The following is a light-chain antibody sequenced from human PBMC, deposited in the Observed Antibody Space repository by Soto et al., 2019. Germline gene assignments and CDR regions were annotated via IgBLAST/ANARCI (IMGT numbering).Light chain of an antibody. J-gene: IGKJ4*01. CDR2: DAS. V-gene: IGKV3-20*01. Sequence: ILLTQSPGTLSLSPGESATLSCRASHSVGRNYLAWFQHKPDQAPRLLIYDASNRATGVPDRFSGSGSGTDFTLSVTRLEPEDFAVYYCHQYAVSPLTFGGGTKVEIK. CDR3: HQYAVSPLT. CDR1: HSVGRNY.